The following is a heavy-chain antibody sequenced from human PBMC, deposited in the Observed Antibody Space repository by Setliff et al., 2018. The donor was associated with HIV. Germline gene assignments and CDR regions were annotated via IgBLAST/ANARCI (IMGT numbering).Heavy chain of an antibody. V-gene: IGHV4-59*03. Sequence: PSETLSLTCAVSGGSITNFYWSWIRQPPGKGLEWIGYLYNSGSTKYNPSLKSRVTISIDMSKTQLSLNLNSVTAADTAVYYCAGRDGYNRYYFDFWGQGTLVTVSS. CDR3: AGRDGYNRYYFDF. CDR2: LYNSGST. J-gene: IGHJ4*02. CDR1: GGSITNFY. D-gene: IGHD5-12*01.